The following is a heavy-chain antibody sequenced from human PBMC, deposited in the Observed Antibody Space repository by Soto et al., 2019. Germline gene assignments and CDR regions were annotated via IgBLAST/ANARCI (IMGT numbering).Heavy chain of an antibody. V-gene: IGHV3-23*01. J-gene: IGHJ4*02. Sequence: PGGSMLPSSEASGYNFSGFAMSWVSTANGKGLYWVSAISGSGGSTYYADSVKGRFTLSRDVSKGTLHLQMNSLRAEDTAVYYCAKERFPQTVFDSSSPWGDYWGPGTLVTGSS. CDR1: GYNFSGFA. D-gene: IGHD3-22*01. CDR2: ISGSGGST. CDR3: AKERFPQTVFDSSSPWGDY.